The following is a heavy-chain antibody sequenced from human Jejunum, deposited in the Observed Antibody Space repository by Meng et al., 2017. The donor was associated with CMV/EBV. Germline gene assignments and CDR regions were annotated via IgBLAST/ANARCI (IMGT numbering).Heavy chain of an antibody. V-gene: IGHV3-30*02. J-gene: IGHJ4*02. Sequence: QGRWVGSGGGVAQPGRYLGLSCAASGFTLNNNDIHYGMPWVRQAPDKGLEWVALLRYDGINKFYADSVKGRFSISRDTSKNTLYLQMDSLREEDSAVYYCAKGYGWLADSWGQGTLVTAPQ. CDR2: LRYDGINK. CDR3: AKGYGWLADS. CDR1: GFTLNNNDIHYG. D-gene: IGHD6-19*01.